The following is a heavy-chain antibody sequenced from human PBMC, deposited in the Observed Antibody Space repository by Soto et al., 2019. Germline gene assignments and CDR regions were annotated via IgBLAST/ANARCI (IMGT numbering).Heavy chain of an antibody. Sequence: QMQLQESGPGLVKPSQTLSLTCTVSGGSISSGGYYWSWIRQHPGQGLEWIGYIYYSGSTYYNPSRKSRVTISVDTSKNKCSLKLSAVTSADTSVYYGARDRGRGEVGKNWFDPWGQGTLVTVSS. V-gene: IGHV4-31*03. D-gene: IGHD3-10*01. CDR2: IYYSGST. CDR3: ARDRGRGEVGKNWFDP. J-gene: IGHJ5*02. CDR1: GGSISSGGYY.